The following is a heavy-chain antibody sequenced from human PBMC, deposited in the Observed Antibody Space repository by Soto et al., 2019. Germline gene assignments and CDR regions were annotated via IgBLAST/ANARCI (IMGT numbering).Heavy chain of an antibody. CDR3: ACGGGWWTAYDY. J-gene: IGHJ4*02. CDR2: ISSSGSTI. Sequence: QVQLVESGGGLVKPGGSLRLSCAASGFTFSDNYMSWIRQAPGKGLEWVSYISSSGSTIYYADSVKGRFTISRDNANTLLFYQLKSLRAVDPAVFACACGGGWWTAYDYWGQGTLVTVSS. CDR1: GFTFSDNY. D-gene: IGHD2-15*01. V-gene: IGHV3-11*01.